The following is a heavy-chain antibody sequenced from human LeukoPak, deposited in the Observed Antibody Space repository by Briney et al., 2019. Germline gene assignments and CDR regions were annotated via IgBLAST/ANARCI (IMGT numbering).Heavy chain of an antibody. V-gene: IGHV4-59*01. CDR2: IYYSGST. D-gene: IGHD5-24*01. J-gene: IGHJ4*02. CDR3: ARDRDGYAHFDY. CDR1: GGSISTYY. Sequence: SETLSLTCSVSGGSISTYYWTWIRQPPGKGLEWIGYIYYSGSTNYNPSLKSRVTISLDTSKNQFSLKLSSVTAADTAVYYCARDRDGYAHFDYWGQGTLVTVSS.